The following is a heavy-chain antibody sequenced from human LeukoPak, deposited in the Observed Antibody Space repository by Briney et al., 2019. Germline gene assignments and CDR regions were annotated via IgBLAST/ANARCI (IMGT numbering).Heavy chain of an antibody. J-gene: IGHJ4*02. D-gene: IGHD6-13*01. CDR3: ARPGYSSSWLFDY. Sequence: GGSLRLSCAASGFTFSSYSMNWVRQAPGKGLEWVSSISSSSSYIYYADSVKGRFTISRDNAKNSLYLQINSLRAEDTAVYYCARPGYSSSWLFDYWGQGTLVTVSS. CDR1: GFTFSSYS. V-gene: IGHV3-21*01. CDR2: ISSSSSYI.